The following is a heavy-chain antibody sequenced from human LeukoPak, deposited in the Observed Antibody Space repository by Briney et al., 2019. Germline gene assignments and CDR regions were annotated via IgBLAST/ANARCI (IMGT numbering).Heavy chain of an antibody. D-gene: IGHD1-26*01. Sequence: GGSLRLSCAASGFTFSSYGMHWVRQAPGKGLEWVSSISSSSSYIYYADSVKGRFTISRDNSQNTLYLQMNSLRTEDTAVYYCVVGNAGSYYSTGDYWGQGTLVTVSS. CDR3: VVGNAGSYYSTGDY. J-gene: IGHJ4*02. CDR2: ISSSSSYI. V-gene: IGHV3-21*01. CDR1: GFTFSSYG.